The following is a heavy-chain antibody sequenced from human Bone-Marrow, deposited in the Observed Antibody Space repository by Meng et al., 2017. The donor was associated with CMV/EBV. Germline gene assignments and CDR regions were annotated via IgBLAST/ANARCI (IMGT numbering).Heavy chain of an antibody. CDR3: TRGFPGGGHAVFSDY. D-gene: IGHD3-16*01. Sequence: ESLKISCRVSGGSMSSYYWTWIRHSPGEGLEWIGWIHYSGTTSFNPSLKSRVAISIDTSKNQFFLNLKSVTAADTAVYYCTRGFPGGGHAVFSDYWGQGTLVTVSS. CDR1: GGSMSSYY. CDR2: IHYSGTT. J-gene: IGHJ4*02. V-gene: IGHV4-59*01.